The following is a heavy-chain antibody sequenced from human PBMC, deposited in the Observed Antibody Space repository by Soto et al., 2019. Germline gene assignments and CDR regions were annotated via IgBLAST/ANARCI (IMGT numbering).Heavy chain of an antibody. D-gene: IGHD2-15*01. CDR1: GESFSGYY. CDR2: INHSGST. Sequence: QLQLQQGGAGLLKPSETLSLTCAVYGESFSGYYWSWIRQPPGKGLEWIGEINHSGSTNYNPSLKIPVTISVDTSKNHFSLKLSSVTAADTAVYYCAIVVVVAATPPQRWFDPWGQGTLVTVSS. V-gene: IGHV4-34*01. J-gene: IGHJ5*02. CDR3: AIVVVVAATPPQRWFDP.